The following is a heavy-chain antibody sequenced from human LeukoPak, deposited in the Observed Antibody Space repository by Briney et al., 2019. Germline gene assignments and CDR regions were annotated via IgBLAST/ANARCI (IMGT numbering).Heavy chain of an antibody. Sequence: ASVKVSCKASGYTFTGSYMPWVRQAPGQGLEWMGWINLNSGGTNYAQKFQVRVTMTRDTSISTAYMELSRLRTDDTAVYYCARSPHILTGENFDYWGQGTLVTVSS. CDR1: GYTFTGSY. J-gene: IGHJ4*02. CDR2: INLNSGGT. V-gene: IGHV1-2*02. D-gene: IGHD3-9*01. CDR3: ARSPHILTGENFDY.